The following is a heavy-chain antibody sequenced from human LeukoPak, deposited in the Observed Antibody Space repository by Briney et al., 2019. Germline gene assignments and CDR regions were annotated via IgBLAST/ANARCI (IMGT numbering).Heavy chain of an antibody. D-gene: IGHD2-2*02. CDR2: INPNSGGT. Sequence: ASVKVSCKASGYTFTGYYMHWVRQAPGQGLEWMGWINPNSGGTNYAQKFQGRVTMTRDTSISTAYMELGRLRSDDTAVYYCARIYCSSTSCYTLSYWGQGTLVTVSS. CDR1: GYTFTGYY. V-gene: IGHV1-2*02. CDR3: ARIYCSSTSCYTLSY. J-gene: IGHJ4*02.